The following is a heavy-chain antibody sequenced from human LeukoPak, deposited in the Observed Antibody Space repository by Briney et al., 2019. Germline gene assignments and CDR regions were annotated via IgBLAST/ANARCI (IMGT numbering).Heavy chain of an antibody. CDR2: INPNSGGT. CDR3: ARGSLYSIQGDY. J-gene: IGHJ4*02. Sequence: ASVKVSCKASGYTFTCYYMHWVRQAPGQGLEWMGWINPNSGGTNYAQKFQGRVTMTRDTSISTAYMELSRLRSDDTAVYYCARGSLYSIQGDYWGQGTLVTVSS. D-gene: IGHD6-13*01. V-gene: IGHV1-2*02. CDR1: GYTFTCYY.